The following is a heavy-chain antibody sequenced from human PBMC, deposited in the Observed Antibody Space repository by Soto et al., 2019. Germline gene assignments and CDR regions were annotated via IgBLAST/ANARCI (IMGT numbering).Heavy chain of an antibody. Sequence: QVQLQQWGAGLLKPSETLSLTCTVNGGSLTGYYWSWIRQPPGKGLEWIGEVKDGGSTNYSPPLRAXXPXSXXTSKNHVALRLNSVTAADTAVFFRARGQAGIVATHWDQGALVTVSS. V-gene: IGHV4-34*01. CDR3: ARGQAGIVATH. CDR1: GGSLTGYY. CDR2: VKDGGST. J-gene: IGHJ4*02. D-gene: IGHD5-12*01.